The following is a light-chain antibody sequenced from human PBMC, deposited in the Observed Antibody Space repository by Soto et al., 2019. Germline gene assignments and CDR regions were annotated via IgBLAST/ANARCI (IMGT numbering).Light chain of an antibody. V-gene: IGKV3D-15*01. CDR3: QQYNNWPPIT. CDR2: GAS. CDR1: QSVSSK. Sequence: TVITQSPATLSVSPGERATLSCWASQSVSSKLAWYQQKPGQAPRLLIYGASTRATGIPARFSGSGSGTEFTLSISSLQSEDSAVYYCQQYNNWPPITFGQGRLLEVK. J-gene: IGKJ5*01.